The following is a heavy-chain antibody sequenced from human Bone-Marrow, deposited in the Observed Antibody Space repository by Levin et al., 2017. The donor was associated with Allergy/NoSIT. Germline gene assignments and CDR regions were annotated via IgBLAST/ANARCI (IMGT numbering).Heavy chain of an antibody. CDR3: ASEGHDYSNLGYYYYGMDV. CDR1: GFTFSSYA. CDR2: ISYDGSNK. V-gene: IGHV3-30*04. J-gene: IGHJ6*02. Sequence: GGSLRLSCAASGFTFSSYAMHWVRQAPGKGLEWVAVISYDGSNKYYADSVKGRFTISRDNSKNTLYLQMNSLRAEDTAVYYCASEGHDYSNLGYYYYGMDVWGQGTTVTVSS. D-gene: IGHD4-11*01.